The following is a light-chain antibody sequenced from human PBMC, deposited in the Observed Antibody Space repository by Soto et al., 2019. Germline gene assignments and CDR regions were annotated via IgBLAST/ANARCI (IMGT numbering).Light chain of an antibody. CDR3: QHYNNYSG. CDR2: KAS. V-gene: IGKV1-5*03. CDR1: QSIGNW. Sequence: DLQMTQSPSTLSASVGDRVTFTCRASQSIGNWLAWYQQKPGKAPKLLIYKASNLESGVPSRFSGSGSGTEFTLTISNLQPDDFATYYCQHYNNYSGFGQGTKLEIK. J-gene: IGKJ2*03.